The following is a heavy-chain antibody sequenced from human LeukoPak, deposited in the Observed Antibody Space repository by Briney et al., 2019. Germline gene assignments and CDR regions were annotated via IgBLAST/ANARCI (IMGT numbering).Heavy chain of an antibody. CDR2: ISTDGTYT. J-gene: IGHJ6*03. Sequence: GGSLRLSCAASGFTFSSYWMHWVRQAPGKGLVWVSRISTDGTYTEYADSVKGRFTISRDNAKNSLYLQMNSLRAEDTAVYYCASGYYYYYYMDVWGKGTTVTVSS. CDR3: ASGYYYYYYMDV. V-gene: IGHV3-74*03. CDR1: GFTFSSYW.